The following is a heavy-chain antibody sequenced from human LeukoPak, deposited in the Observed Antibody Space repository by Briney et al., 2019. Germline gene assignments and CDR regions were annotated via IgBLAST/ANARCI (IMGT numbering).Heavy chain of an antibody. Sequence: PGGSLRLSCAASGFTFNNYAMNWVRQAPGKGLEWVAVISYDGSNKYYADSVKGRFTISRDNSKNTVYVQMNSLRAEDTAVYYCARVDGHSSGYRPFDYWGQGILVTVSS. J-gene: IGHJ4*02. D-gene: IGHD3-22*01. CDR1: GFTFNNYA. V-gene: IGHV3-30*04. CDR2: ISYDGSNK. CDR3: ARVDGHSSGYRPFDY.